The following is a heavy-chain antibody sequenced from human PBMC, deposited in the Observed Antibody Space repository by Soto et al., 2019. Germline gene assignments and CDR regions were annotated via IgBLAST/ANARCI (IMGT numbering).Heavy chain of an antibody. CDR2: ISAYNGNT. Sequence: ASVKVSCKASGYTFTSYGISWVRQAPGQGLEWTGWISAYNGNTNYAQKLQGRVTMTTDTSTSTAYMELRSLRSDDTAVYYCARASVILTGYYFFDYWGQGTLVTVSS. V-gene: IGHV1-18*01. J-gene: IGHJ4*02. CDR3: ARASVILTGYYFFDY. CDR1: GYTFTSYG. D-gene: IGHD3-9*01.